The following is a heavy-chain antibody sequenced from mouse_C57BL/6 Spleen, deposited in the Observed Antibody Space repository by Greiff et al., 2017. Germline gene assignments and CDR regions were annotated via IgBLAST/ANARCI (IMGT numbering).Heavy chain of an antibody. J-gene: IGHJ2*01. D-gene: IGHD1-1*01. Sequence: QVQLQQPGAELVKPGASVKLSCKASGYTFTSYWMHWVKQRPGQGLEWIGMIHPNSGSTNYNEKFKSKATLTVDKSSSTAYMQLTSLTSEDSAVYYCARDITAVVVPGYYVDYGGQGTTLTVSS. CDR1: GYTFTSYW. V-gene: IGHV1-64*01. CDR2: IHPNSGST. CDR3: ARDITAVVVPGYYVDY.